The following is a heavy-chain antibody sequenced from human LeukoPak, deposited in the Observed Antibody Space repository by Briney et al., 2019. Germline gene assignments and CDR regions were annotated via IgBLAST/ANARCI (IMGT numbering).Heavy chain of an antibody. Sequence: SETLSLTCTVSGGSITSYHWSWIRQPTGKGLEWIGYIYYSGSTSYNPSLKSRVTISLDTSKSQFSLKLSSVTAADTAVYYCARDSGMDVWGQGTTVTVSS. CDR2: IYYSGST. CDR3: ARDSGMDV. J-gene: IGHJ6*02. CDR1: GGSITSYH. V-gene: IGHV4-59*01.